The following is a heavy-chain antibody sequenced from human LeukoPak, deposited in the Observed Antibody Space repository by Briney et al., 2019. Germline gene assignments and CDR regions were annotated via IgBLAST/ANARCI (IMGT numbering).Heavy chain of an antibody. CDR2: ISGGGGST. Sequence: GGSLRLSCAASGFTFSSSGMSWVRQAPGKGLEWVSTISGGGGSTYYADSVKGRFTISRDNSKNTLYLQMNSLRAEDTAVYYCAKYEDSGSYWGDYYYYMDVWGKGTTVTISS. CDR3: AKYEDSGSYWGDYYYYMDV. J-gene: IGHJ6*03. V-gene: IGHV3-23*01. CDR1: GFTFSSSG. D-gene: IGHD1-26*01.